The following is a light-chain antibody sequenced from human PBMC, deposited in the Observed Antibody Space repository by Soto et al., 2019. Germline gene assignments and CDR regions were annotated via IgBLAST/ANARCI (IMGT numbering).Light chain of an antibody. J-gene: IGLJ1*01. CDR2: EVR. V-gene: IGLV2-11*01. CDR3: CSYAGSYTYV. Sequence: QSVLTQPASVSGSPGQSITIACTRTNRDVGSYNLVSWYQQRPGEAPKLIISEVRNRPSGVPDRFSGSKSGNTASLTISGLQAEDEADYYCCSYAGSYTYVFGTGTKLTVL. CDR1: NRDVGSYNL.